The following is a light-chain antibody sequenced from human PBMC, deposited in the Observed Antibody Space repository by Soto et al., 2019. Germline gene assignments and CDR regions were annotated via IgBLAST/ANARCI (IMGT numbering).Light chain of an antibody. Sequence: DIQMTQSPSSLSASVGDRVTITCQASQDISNYLNWYQQKPGKAPKLLIYDASNLETGVPSRFSGSGCGTDFTFTISSVQPEDIATYYCQQYDNLPLRFGGGTKVEMK. CDR1: QDISNY. CDR3: QQYDNLPLR. J-gene: IGKJ4*02. CDR2: DAS. V-gene: IGKV1-33*01.